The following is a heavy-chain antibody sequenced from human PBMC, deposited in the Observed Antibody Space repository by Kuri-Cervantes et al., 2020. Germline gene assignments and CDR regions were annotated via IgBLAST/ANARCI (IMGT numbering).Heavy chain of an antibody. CDR2: INEDGSDK. CDR1: GFTFSSYG. V-gene: IGHV3-7*01. J-gene: IGHJ1*01. CDR3: ARDKSD. Sequence: ETLSLTCAASGFTFSSYGMHWVRQAPGKGLDWVANINEDGSDKYYVGSVKGRFTISRDNAKNSLYLQMHSLRAEDTAVYYCARDKSDWGQGALVTVSS.